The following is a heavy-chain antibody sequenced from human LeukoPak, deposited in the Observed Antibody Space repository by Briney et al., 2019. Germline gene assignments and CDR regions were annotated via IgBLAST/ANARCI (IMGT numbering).Heavy chain of an antibody. CDR3: ARGDGYGYNWFDS. D-gene: IGHD5-24*01. CDR2: IIPIFDTA. Sequence: SVKVSCQAFGGTFSSYAITWVRQAPGQGREWMGRIIPIFDTANYAQKFQGRVTITTDESTSTAYMEQSSLRSEDTAVYYCARGDGYGYNWFDSWGQGTLVTVSS. CDR1: GGTFSSYA. V-gene: IGHV1-69*05. J-gene: IGHJ5*01.